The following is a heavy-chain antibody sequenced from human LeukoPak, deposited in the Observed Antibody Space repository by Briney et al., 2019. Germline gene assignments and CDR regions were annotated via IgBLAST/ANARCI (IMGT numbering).Heavy chain of an antibody. CDR2: THSGGRT. CDR1: GSTVTSIY. Sequence: GGSLRLSCAASGSTVTSIYMTWVRQAAGKGLEWVSVTHSGGRTYYADSVKGRFTTSGDNSTNPVFLQMNSQRAANTAVYDCARVLSGRGSLYYYYYDMDVWGKGTTVTISS. CDR3: ARVLSGRGSLYYYYYDMDV. V-gene: IGHV3-53*01. D-gene: IGHD2-15*01. J-gene: IGHJ6*03.